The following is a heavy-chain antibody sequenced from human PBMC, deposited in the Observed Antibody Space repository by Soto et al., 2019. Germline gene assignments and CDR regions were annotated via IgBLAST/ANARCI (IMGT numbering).Heavy chain of an antibody. CDR2: ISDGGSNK. CDR3: AKGLAVAARSYYYYVMDV. V-gene: IGHV3-30*18. J-gene: IGHJ6*02. Sequence: GGSLRLSCAASGFTFSSYGMHWVRQAPGKGLEWVAVISDGGSNKYYADSVKGRFTISRDNSKNTLYLQMNSLRAEDTAVYYCAKGLAVAARSYYYYVMDVWGQGTTVTVSS. D-gene: IGHD6-6*01. CDR1: GFTFSSYG.